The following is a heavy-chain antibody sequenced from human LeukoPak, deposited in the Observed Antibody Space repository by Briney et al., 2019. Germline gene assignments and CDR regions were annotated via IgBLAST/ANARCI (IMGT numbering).Heavy chain of an antibody. CDR3: ARDSGYGLDDLDI. CDR2: TYFRSRWYY. J-gene: IGHJ3*02. V-gene: IGHV6-1*01. CDR1: GDSVSSNSGA. D-gene: IGHD5-12*01. Sequence: SQTLSLTCVMSGDSVSSNSGAWNWIRQSPSRGLEWLGRTYFRSRWYYDYAVSLKGRITINPDTSKNQFSLQLRSVIPEDTSLYYCARDSGYGLDDLDIWAQGTMVTVSS.